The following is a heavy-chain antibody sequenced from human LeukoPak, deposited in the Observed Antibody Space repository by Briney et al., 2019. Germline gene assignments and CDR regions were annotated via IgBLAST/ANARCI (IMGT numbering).Heavy chain of an antibody. Sequence: SETLSLTCAVYGGSFSSYYWSWIRQPAGKGLEWIGRIYTSGSTNYNPSLKSRVTTSVDTSKNQFSLKLSSVTVADTAVYYCARGLRYCSSTSCYTSYYYYGMDVWGQGTTVTVSS. D-gene: IGHD2-2*02. V-gene: IGHV4-59*10. CDR1: GGSFSSYY. CDR2: IYTSGST. CDR3: ARGLRYCSSTSCYTSYYYYGMDV. J-gene: IGHJ6*02.